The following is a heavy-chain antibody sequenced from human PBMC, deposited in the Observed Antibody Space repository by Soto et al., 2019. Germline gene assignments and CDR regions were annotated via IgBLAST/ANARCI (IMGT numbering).Heavy chain of an antibody. CDR2: IYYSGST. Sequence: QVQLQESGPGLVKPSQTLSLTCTVSGRSMSSGGYYWSRLRQHPGKGLEWIGYIYYSGSTYYNPSLKSRITNSVDTSKNQFSLKLSSVTAADTAVYYCARSSPVVTAPWGQGTLVTVSS. J-gene: IGHJ5*02. V-gene: IGHV4-31*03. CDR3: ARSSPVVTAP. D-gene: IGHD2-21*02. CDR1: GRSMSSGGYY.